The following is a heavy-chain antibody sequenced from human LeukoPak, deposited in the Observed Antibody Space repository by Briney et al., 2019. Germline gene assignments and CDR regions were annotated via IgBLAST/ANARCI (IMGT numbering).Heavy chain of an antibody. CDR2: IFPMFGTT. D-gene: IGHD2-8*02. Sequence: ASVKVSCKASGGTFSNFAINWVRQAPGQGLQWMGRIFPMFGTTMYAQTFQGRISITTDESTTTAYINLSGLTTDDTAMYYCARDFFTEDCAAGRRRLDSWGQGSLVTVSP. CDR1: GGTFSNFA. CDR3: ARDFFTEDCAAGRRRLDS. V-gene: IGHV1-69*05. J-gene: IGHJ4*02.